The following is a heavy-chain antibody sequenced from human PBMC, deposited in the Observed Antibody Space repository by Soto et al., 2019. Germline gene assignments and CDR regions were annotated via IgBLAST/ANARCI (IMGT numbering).Heavy chain of an antibody. CDR1: GGSISSGGYS. CDR3: ARAHYGDFGYGMDV. Sequence: SETLSLTCAVSGGSISSGGYSWSWIRQPPGKGLEWIGYIYDSGFTYYNPSLKSRVTISVDRSKNQFSLKLSSVTAADTAVYYCARAHYGDFGYGMDVWGQGTTVT. J-gene: IGHJ6*02. D-gene: IGHD4-17*01. CDR2: IYDSGFT. V-gene: IGHV4-30-2*01.